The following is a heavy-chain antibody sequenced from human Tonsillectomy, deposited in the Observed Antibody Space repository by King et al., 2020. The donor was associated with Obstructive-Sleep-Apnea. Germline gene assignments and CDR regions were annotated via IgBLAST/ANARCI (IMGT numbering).Heavy chain of an antibody. CDR3: ASDIAAAGTSDY. Sequence: QLVQSGAEVKKPGESLRISCKGSGYSFTSYWISWVRQMPGKGREWMGRFDPSVSFTNYSPSFQGHVTISADKSISTAYLQWSSLEASDTAMYYCASDIAAAGTSDYWGQGTLVTVSS. J-gene: IGHJ4*02. V-gene: IGHV5-10-1*01. D-gene: IGHD6-13*01. CDR1: GYSFTSYW. CDR2: FDPSVSFT.